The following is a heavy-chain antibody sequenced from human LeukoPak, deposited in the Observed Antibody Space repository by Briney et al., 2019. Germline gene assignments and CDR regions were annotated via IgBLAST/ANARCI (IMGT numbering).Heavy chain of an antibody. Sequence: ASVKLSCKASGYTFTSYEINQVRQATGHRLEWMGWMNPNSANTGYAQKFQGRVTMTRNTSISRAYMELSRVRSEDTAVYYCARGFYDGYALDYWGQGTLVTVSS. CDR3: ARGFYDGYALDY. J-gene: IGHJ4*02. D-gene: IGHD2/OR15-2a*01. V-gene: IGHV1-8*01. CDR2: MNPNSANT. CDR1: GYTFTSYE.